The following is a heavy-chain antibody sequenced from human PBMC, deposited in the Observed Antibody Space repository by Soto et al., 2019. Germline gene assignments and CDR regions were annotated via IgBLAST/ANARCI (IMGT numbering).Heavy chain of an antibody. CDR1: GFTFSSYG. Sequence: GGSLRLSCAASGFTFSSYGMHWVRQAPGKGLEWVAVIWYDGSNKYYADSVKGRFTISRDNSKNTLYLQMNSLRAEDTAVYYCARPDQQLVQLDYYYGMDVWGQGTTATVSS. V-gene: IGHV3-33*01. CDR3: ARPDQQLVQLDYYYGMDV. J-gene: IGHJ6*02. D-gene: IGHD6-13*01. CDR2: IWYDGSNK.